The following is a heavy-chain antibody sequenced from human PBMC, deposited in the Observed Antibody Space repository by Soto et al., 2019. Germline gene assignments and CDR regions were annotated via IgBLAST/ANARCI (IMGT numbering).Heavy chain of an antibody. D-gene: IGHD4-4*01. J-gene: IGHJ3*02. CDR2: INPDGSAK. Sequence: EVQLVESGGGLVQPGGSLRLSCAASGFTFSSYWMTWVRQVPGKGLEWVAYINPDGSAKSYASSVKGRFTLSRDNAKNSLDLQMNSLRAEDTAVYYCAKPHPGNVAFHIWGQGTMVTVSS. CDR1: GFTFSSYW. V-gene: IGHV3-7*01. CDR3: AKPHPGNVAFHI.